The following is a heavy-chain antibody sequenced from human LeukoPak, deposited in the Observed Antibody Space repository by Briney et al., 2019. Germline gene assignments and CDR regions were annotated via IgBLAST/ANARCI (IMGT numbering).Heavy chain of an antibody. D-gene: IGHD6-13*01. V-gene: IGHV3-7*01. J-gene: IGHJ4*02. Sequence: GGSLRLSCAASRFTLSNYWMSWVRQAPGKGLEWVANIKQDGSEKYYVDSVKGRFTISRDNAKNSLYLQMNSLRAEDTAVYYCARDSSSWSTFDYWGQGTLVTVSS. CDR2: IKQDGSEK. CDR1: RFTLSNYW. CDR3: ARDSSSWSTFDY.